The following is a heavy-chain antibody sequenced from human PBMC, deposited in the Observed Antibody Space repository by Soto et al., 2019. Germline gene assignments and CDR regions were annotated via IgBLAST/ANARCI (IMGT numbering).Heavy chain of an antibody. Sequence: ASVKVSGKASGYSFISYGIGWVRQAPGQGLEWMGWINAYNGNTNYAQKLQGRVTMTTDTSTSTAYMELRSLRSDDTAIYYCARGSNWGYYFDYWGQGTLVTVSS. CDR2: INAYNGNT. CDR3: ARGSNWGYYFDY. CDR1: GYSFISYG. D-gene: IGHD6-13*01. V-gene: IGHV1-18*01. J-gene: IGHJ4*02.